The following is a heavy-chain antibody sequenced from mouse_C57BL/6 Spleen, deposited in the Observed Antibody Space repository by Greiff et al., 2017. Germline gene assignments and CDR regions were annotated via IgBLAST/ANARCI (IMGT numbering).Heavy chain of an antibody. CDR1: GYTFTSYG. Sequence: QVQLQQSGAELARPGASVKLSCKASGYTFTSYGISWVKQRTGQGLEWIGEIYPRSGNTYYNEKFKGKATLTADKYSSTAYMELRSLTSEDSAVYFCARNANYYGSSLSYAMDYWGQGTSVTVSS. CDR2: IYPRSGNT. CDR3: ARNANYYGSSLSYAMDY. D-gene: IGHD1-1*01. V-gene: IGHV1-81*01. J-gene: IGHJ4*01.